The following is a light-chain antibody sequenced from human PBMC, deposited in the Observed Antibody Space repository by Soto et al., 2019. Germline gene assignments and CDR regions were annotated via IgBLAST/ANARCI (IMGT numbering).Light chain of an antibody. Sequence: QSVLTQPPSVSAAPGQTVTISCSGSSSNIGINYVSWYQQFPRTAPKLLIYDNGKRPSGIPDRFSGSKSGTSATLVITGLQTGDEADYYCGTWDSSLSAFLFGGGTKLTVL. CDR1: SSNIGINY. V-gene: IGLV1-51*01. CDR2: DNG. CDR3: GTWDSSLSAFL. J-gene: IGLJ2*01.